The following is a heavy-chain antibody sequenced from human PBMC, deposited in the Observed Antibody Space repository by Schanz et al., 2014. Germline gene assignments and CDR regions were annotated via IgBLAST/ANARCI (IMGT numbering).Heavy chain of an antibody. CDR1: GFTVSSNH. CDR2: ISGSGGST. J-gene: IGHJ6*02. V-gene: IGHV3-23*04. D-gene: IGHD2-15*01. Sequence: EVQMVESGGGVVQPGRSLRLSCAVSGFTVSSNHMSWVRQAPGKGLEWVSGISGSGGSTYYADSVKGRFTISRDNSENTLYLQMNSLSADDTAVFYCAKGMGYCSGGTCYDYYYYGLDVWGQGTTVTVSS. CDR3: AKGMGYCSGGTCYDYYYYGLDV.